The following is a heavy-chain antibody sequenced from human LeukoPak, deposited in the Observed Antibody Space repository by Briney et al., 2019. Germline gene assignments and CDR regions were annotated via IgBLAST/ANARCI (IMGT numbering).Heavy chain of an antibody. D-gene: IGHD5-24*01. CDR3: ARMATGFGS. Sequence: SETLSLTCSVSGGSISNYYWSWIRQPPGKGLEWIGSMYYSGSTNYNPSLKSRATISEDTSKKQFSLKLSSVTAADTAVYYCARMATGFGSWGQGTLVTVSS. J-gene: IGHJ5*02. CDR1: GGSISNYY. V-gene: IGHV4-59*01. CDR2: MYYSGST.